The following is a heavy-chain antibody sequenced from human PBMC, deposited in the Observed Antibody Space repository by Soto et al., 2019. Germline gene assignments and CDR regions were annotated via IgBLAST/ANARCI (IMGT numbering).Heavy chain of an antibody. V-gene: IGHV4-59*08. J-gene: IGHJ3*02. D-gene: IGHD3-10*01. CDR3: ARRYGLSAFDI. Sequence: SETLSLTCTVSGGSISSYYWSWIRQPPGKRLEWIGDIYYSGSTNYNPSLKSRVTISVDTSRNQFSLKLSSVTAADTAVYFCARRYGLSAFDIWGQGTMVTVSS. CDR1: GGSISSYY. CDR2: IYYSGST.